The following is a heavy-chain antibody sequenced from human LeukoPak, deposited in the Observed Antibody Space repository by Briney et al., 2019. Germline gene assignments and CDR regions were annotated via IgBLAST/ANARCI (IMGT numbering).Heavy chain of an antibody. V-gene: IGHV4-59*01. CDR3: ARDRWFGELSAAFDI. CDR2: IYYSGST. CDR1: GGSISSYY. J-gene: IGHJ3*02. D-gene: IGHD3-10*01. Sequence: SETLSLTCTVSGGSISSYYWSWTRQPPGKGLEWIGYIYYSGSTNYNPSLKSRVTISVDTSKNQFSLKLSSVTAADTAVYYCARDRWFGELSAAFDIWGQGTMVTVSS.